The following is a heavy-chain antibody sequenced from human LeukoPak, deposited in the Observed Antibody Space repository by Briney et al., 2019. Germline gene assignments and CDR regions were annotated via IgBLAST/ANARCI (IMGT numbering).Heavy chain of an antibody. D-gene: IGHD2-15*01. CDR1: GGSISSYS. Sequence: SETLSLTCTVSGGSISSYSWSWIRQPPGKGLEWIGDIYYSGSTNYNPSLKSRVTISVDTSKNQFSLKLSSVTAADTAVYYCARSIGYCSGGSCSNWFDPWGQGTLVTVSS. CDR2: IYYSGST. J-gene: IGHJ5*02. CDR3: ARSIGYCSGGSCSNWFDP. V-gene: IGHV4-59*01.